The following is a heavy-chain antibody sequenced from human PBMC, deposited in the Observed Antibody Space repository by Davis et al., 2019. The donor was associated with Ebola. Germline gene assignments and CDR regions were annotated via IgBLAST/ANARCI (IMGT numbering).Heavy chain of an antibody. CDR2: ISYDGSNK. V-gene: IGHV3-30-3*01. D-gene: IGHD2/OR15-2a*01. Sequence: GGSLRLSCAASGFTFSSYAMHWVRQAPGKGLEWVAVISYDGSNKYYADSVKGRFTISRDNSKNTLYLQMNSLRAEDTAVYYCAKGGARYFYHYYGMDVWGQGTTVTVSS. J-gene: IGHJ6*02. CDR1: GFTFSSYA. CDR3: AKGGARYFYHYYGMDV.